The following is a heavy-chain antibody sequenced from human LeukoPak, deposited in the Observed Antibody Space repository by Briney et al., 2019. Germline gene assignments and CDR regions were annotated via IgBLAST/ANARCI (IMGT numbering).Heavy chain of an antibody. Sequence: PGGSLRLSCAASGFTFRGYAMSWVRQAPGKGLEWVSAISSSGGSSYNADSVKGRFTTSRDNAKNTLYLQMNSLNAADTAVYYCARDREGLSIWGEGTLVLVSS. CDR1: GFTFRGYA. CDR3: ARDREGLSI. J-gene: IGHJ3*02. V-gene: IGHV3-23*01. CDR2: ISSSGGSS.